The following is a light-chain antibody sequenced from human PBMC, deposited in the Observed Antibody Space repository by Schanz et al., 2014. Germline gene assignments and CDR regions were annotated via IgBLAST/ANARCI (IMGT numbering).Light chain of an antibody. J-gene: IGKJ1*01. CDR3: QQYKNYWG. V-gene: IGKV1-5*03. CDR2: KAS. Sequence: DIQMTQSPSTLSASLGDRVTITCRASQSISSTLAWYQQKPGEAPKVLIYKASGLQSGVPSRFSGSGSGTEFTLTISSLQPDDFATYYCQQYKNYWGFGQGTKVEIK. CDR1: QSISST.